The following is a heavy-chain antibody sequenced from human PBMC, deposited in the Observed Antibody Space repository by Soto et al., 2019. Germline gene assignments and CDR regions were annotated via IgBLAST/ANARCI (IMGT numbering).Heavy chain of an antibody. CDR1: GGTFSSYA. J-gene: IGHJ4*02. CDR2: IIPIFGTA. Sequence: QVQLVQSGAEVKKPGSSVKVSCKASGGTFSSYAISWVRQAPGQGLEWMGGIIPIFGTANYAQKFQGRVTITPDESTSTAYMGLSSLRSEDTAVYYCAIVSEYCSGGSCCHDFDYWGQGTLVT. CDR3: AIVSEYCSGGSCCHDFDY. V-gene: IGHV1-69*05. D-gene: IGHD2-15*01.